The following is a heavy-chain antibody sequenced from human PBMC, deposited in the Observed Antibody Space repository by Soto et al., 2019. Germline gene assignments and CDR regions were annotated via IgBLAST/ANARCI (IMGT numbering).Heavy chain of an antibody. Sequence: SGKVSCKASVATVASPAVHWIRQPRRQRLEWIGWIVVGSGNTNYAQKFQEGVTITRDMSTSTAYMELSSLRSEDTAVYYCAADPLLFSDAFDNWGQGTMVTVSS. CDR1: VATVASPA. CDR3: AADPLLFSDAFDN. D-gene: IGHD3-9*01. J-gene: IGHJ3*02. CDR2: IVVGSGNT. V-gene: IGHV1-58*01.